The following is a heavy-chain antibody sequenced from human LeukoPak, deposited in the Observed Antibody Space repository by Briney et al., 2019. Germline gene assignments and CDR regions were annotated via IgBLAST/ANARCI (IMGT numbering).Heavy chain of an antibody. CDR3: ARGGYSYGPGPRQP. Sequence: NPSETLSLTCAVYGGSFSGYYWSWIRQPPGKGLEWIGEINHSGSTNYNPSLKSRVTISVDTSKSQFSLKLSSVTAADTAVYYCARGGYSYGPGPRQPWGQGTLVTVSS. CDR2: INHSGST. CDR1: GGSFSGYY. V-gene: IGHV4-34*01. D-gene: IGHD5-18*01. J-gene: IGHJ4*02.